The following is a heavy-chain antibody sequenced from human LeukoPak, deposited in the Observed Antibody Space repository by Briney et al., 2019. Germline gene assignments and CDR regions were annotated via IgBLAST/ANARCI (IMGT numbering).Heavy chain of an antibody. CDR2: IYYSGST. J-gene: IGHJ3*02. CDR1: GGSISNYY. CDR3: ARAGLRDYDILTGYDPDDAFDI. D-gene: IGHD3-9*01. Sequence: SETLSLTCTVSGGSISNYYWSWIRQPPGKGLEWIGYIYYSGSTNYNPSLKSRVTISVDTSKNQFSLKLSSVTAADTAVYYCARAGLRDYDILTGYDPDDAFDIWGQGTMVTVSS. V-gene: IGHV4-59*13.